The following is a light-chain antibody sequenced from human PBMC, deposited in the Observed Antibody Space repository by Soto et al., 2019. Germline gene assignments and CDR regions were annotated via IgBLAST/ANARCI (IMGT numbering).Light chain of an antibody. Sequence: QAVATQEPSLTVSPGGTVTLTCGSSTGAVTSGHYPYWFQQKPGQAPRTLIYDTSNTHSWTPARFSGSLLGGKAALTLSGAQPEDEAEYYCLLAYNGRRIFGGGTKLTVL. CDR1: TGAVTSGHY. V-gene: IGLV7-46*01. J-gene: IGLJ2*01. CDR3: LLAYNGRRI. CDR2: DTS.